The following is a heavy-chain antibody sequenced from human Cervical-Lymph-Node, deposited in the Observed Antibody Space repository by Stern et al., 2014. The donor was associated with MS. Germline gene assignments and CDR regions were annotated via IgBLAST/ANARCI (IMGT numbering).Heavy chain of an antibody. Sequence: VQLVESGAEVKKPGASVKVSCKASGYSFTAYYMHWVRQAPGQGLEWKGWIDPNSGGTKSAQNFQGRVTMTRDTSISTFYMELSGLTSDDTAVFYCARERHSMDVWGQGTTVTVPS. CDR3: ARERHSMDV. J-gene: IGHJ6*02. CDR1: GYSFTAYY. V-gene: IGHV1-2*02. CDR2: IDPNSGGT.